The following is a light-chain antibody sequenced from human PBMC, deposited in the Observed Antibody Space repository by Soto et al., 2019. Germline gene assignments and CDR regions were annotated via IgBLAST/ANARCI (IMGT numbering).Light chain of an antibody. J-gene: IGLJ1*01. CDR2: DVT. V-gene: IGLV2-14*01. Sequence: QSALTQPASVSGSPGQSITISCSGTSSDVGAYNYVSWYQQHPGKAPKLIIFDVTNRPSGVSNRFSGSKSGNTASLTISGLQAEDEADYSCSSYTSSSTYVFGTGTKLTVL. CDR1: SSDVGAYNY. CDR3: SSYTSSSTYV.